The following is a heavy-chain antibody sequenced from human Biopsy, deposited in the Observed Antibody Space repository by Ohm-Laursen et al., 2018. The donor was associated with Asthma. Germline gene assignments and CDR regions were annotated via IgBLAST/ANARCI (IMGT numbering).Heavy chain of an antibody. CDR1: GDSLGSFINYA. CDR3: ARGYSGTDRIVYYYSGMEV. J-gene: IGHJ6*02. D-gene: IGHD5-12*01. CDR2: LIPVLGTA. V-gene: IGHV1-69*13. Sequence: GASVKVSCKVSGDSLGSFINYAISWVRQAPRQGLEWMGGLIPVLGTADYAPMFEGRVTITADESTSTAYLELTGLRFEDTAVYYCARGYSGTDRIVYYYSGMEVWGQGTTVAVSS.